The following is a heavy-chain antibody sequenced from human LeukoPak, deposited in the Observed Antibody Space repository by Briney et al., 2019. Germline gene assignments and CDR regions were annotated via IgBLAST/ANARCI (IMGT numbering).Heavy chain of an antibody. D-gene: IGHD4-17*01. Sequence: SETLSLTWAVYGGSFSGYYWSWIRQPPGKGLEWIGEINHSGSTNYNPSLKSRVTISVDTSKNQFSLKLSSVTAADTAVYYCARDPRDDYGDYGNWYFDLWGRGTLVTVSS. V-gene: IGHV4-34*01. CDR3: ARDPRDDYGDYGNWYFDL. CDR1: GGSFSGYY. CDR2: INHSGST. J-gene: IGHJ2*01.